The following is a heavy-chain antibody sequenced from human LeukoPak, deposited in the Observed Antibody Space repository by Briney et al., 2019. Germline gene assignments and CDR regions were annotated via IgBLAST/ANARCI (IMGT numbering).Heavy chain of an antibody. Sequence: GGSLRLSCAASGFTFSNHAMTWARQAPGKGLEWVAAISASGDDTFYADSVKGRFTISRDNSKNILYLQMNSLRAEDTAMYFCAKDVWWSVSWGQGTPVTVSS. CDR2: ISASGDDT. D-gene: IGHD2-8*02. J-gene: IGHJ5*02. CDR1: GFTFSNHA. V-gene: IGHV3-23*01. CDR3: AKDVWWSVS.